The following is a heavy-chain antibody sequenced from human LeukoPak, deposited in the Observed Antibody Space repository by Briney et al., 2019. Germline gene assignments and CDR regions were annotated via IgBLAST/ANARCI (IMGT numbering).Heavy chain of an antibody. D-gene: IGHD1-26*01. Sequence: PSETLSLTCTVSGGSISSYYWSWIRQPPGKGLEWIGYIYYSGSTNYNPSLKSRVTISVDTSKTQFSLNLSSVTAADTAVYYCARVPRYSGSYYAGQLYYFDYWGQGTLVTVSS. J-gene: IGHJ4*02. CDR3: ARVPRYSGSYYAGQLYYFDY. V-gene: IGHV4-59*01. CDR1: GGSISSYY. CDR2: IYYSGST.